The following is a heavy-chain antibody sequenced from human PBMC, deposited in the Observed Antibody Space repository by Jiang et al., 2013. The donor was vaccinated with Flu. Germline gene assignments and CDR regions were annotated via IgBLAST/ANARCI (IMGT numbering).Heavy chain of an antibody. D-gene: IGHD6-13*01. CDR3: AKDSKQQLVPGYGMDV. V-gene: IGHV3-9*01. CDR1: GFTFDDYA. Sequence: VQLVESGGGLVQPGRSLRLSCAASGFTFDDYAMHWVRQAPGKGLEWVSGISWNSGSIGYADSVKGRFTISRDNAKNSLYLQMNSLRAEDTALYYCAKDSKQQLVPGYGMDVWGQGPRSPSP. CDR2: ISWNSGSI. J-gene: IGHJ6*02.